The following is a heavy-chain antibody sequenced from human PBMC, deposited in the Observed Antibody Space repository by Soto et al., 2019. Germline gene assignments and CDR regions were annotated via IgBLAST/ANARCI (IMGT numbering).Heavy chain of an antibody. CDR2: IRQDGTDK. CDR3: ARDKNNKQGFDP. J-gene: IGHJ5*02. CDR1: GFTFSSYW. V-gene: IGHV3-7*01. Sequence: EVQLVESGGGLVQPGGSLRLSCAASGFTFSSYWMSWVRQAPGKGLEWVANIRQDGTDKNYVDSVKGRFNISRDNTKNSLYLQMNSLRVDDTAFYFCARDKNNKQGFDPWGHGTLVTVSS.